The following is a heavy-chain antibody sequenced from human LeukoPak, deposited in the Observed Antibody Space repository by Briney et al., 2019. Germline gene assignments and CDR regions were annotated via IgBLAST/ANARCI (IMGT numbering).Heavy chain of an antibody. CDR1: GGSISSYY. J-gene: IGHJ5*02. Sequence: SETLSLTCTVSGGSISSYYWSWIRQPPGKGPEWIGYIYYSGSTNYNPSLKSRVTISVDTSKNQFSLKLSSVTAADTAVYYCARAPITMVRGVENWFDPWDQGTLVTVSS. CDR3: ARAPITMVRGVENWFDP. CDR2: IYYSGST. V-gene: IGHV4-59*01. D-gene: IGHD3-10*01.